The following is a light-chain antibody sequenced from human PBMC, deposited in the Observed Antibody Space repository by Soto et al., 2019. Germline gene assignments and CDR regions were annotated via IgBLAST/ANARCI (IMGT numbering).Light chain of an antibody. CDR3: QQSYSTPRT. CDR2: GAS. V-gene: IGKV1-39*01. Sequence: DIQMTQSPSTLSASVGDRVTITCRPSQTISIYLNWYQQKPGKAPKLLIYGASSLQSGVPSRFSGSGSGTDFTLTISSLQPEDFATYYCQQSYSTPRTFGQGTKVDIK. J-gene: IGKJ1*01. CDR1: QTISIY.